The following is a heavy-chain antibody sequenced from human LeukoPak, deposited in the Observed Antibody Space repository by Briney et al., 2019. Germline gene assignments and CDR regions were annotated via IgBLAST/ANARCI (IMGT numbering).Heavy chain of an antibody. CDR2: ISSSGSTI. CDR1: GFTFSDYY. V-gene: IGHV3-11*01. D-gene: IGHD3-9*01. CDR3: ARVVALRYFDWLSSFFDY. J-gene: IGHJ4*02. Sequence: GGSLRLSCAASGFTFSDYYMSWIRQAPGKGLEWVSYISSSGSTIYYADSVKGRFTISRDNAKNSLYLQMSRLRAEDTAVYYCARVVALRYFDWLSSFFDYWGQGTLVTVSS.